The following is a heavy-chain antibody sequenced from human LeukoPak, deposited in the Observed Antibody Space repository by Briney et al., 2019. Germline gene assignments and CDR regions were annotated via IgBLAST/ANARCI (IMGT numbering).Heavy chain of an antibody. CDR1: GYYISSGYY. J-gene: IGHJ4*02. CDR3: ASPPVAVTTPYFDY. CDR2: FFHSGGT. D-gene: IGHD4-17*01. Sequence: SETLSLTCTVSGYYISSGYYWGWIRQPPGKGLEWIGSFFHSGGTYYNPSLKSRVTISVDTSKNQFSLKLSSVTAADTAVYYCASPPVAVTTPYFDYWGQGTLVTVSS. V-gene: IGHV4-38-2*02.